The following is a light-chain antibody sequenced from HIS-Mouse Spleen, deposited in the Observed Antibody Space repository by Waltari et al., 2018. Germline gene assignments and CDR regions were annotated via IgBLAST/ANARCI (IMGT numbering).Light chain of an antibody. CDR2: DVS. V-gene: IGLV2-14*03. Sequence: QSALTQPASVSGSPGQSITISCTGTSSDVGGYNYVSWYQQHPGKAPKLMIYDVSNRHSGVSTRFLRSKSGNTASLTIAGLQAEDEADYYCSSYTSSSTLVFGGGTKLTVL. CDR3: SSYTSSSTLV. CDR1: SSDVGGYNY. J-gene: IGLJ3*02.